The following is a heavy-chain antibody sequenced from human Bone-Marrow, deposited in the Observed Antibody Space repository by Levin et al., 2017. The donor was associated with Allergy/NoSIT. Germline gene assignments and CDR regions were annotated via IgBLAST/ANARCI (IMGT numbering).Heavy chain of an antibody. CDR2: FIPLRGSA. CDR1: GGAFSSYS. Sequence: KISCKPSGGAFSSYSFSWVRQAPGQGLEWMGGFIPLRGSANYAQKFQGRVTITADDSTSTVYLELERLRSDDTSLYYCARDQYDDDYYYYGLDVWGQGTTVTVSS. CDR3: ARDQYDDDYYYYGLDV. J-gene: IGHJ6*02. D-gene: IGHD3-3*01. V-gene: IGHV1-69*01.